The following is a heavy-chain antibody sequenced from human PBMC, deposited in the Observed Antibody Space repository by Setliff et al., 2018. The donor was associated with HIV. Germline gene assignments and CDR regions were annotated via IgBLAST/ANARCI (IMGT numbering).Heavy chain of an antibody. CDR3: SRHRKDDYFLTAYFDY. Sequence: SETLSLTCTVYGGFIKNSNYYWGWIRQPPGKGLEWIGNIHYSGSTYYNPSLKSRVTISVDTSKNQFSLKLSSVTAADRAVYYCSRHRKDDYFLTAYFDYWGQGAPVTVSS. CDR1: GGFIKNSNYY. CDR2: IHYSGST. V-gene: IGHV4-39*01. J-gene: IGHJ4*02. D-gene: IGHD4-17*01.